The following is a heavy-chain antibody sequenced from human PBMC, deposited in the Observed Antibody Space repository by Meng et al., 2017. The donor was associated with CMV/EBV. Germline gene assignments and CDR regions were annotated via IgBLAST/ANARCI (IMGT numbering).Heavy chain of an antibody. Sequence: GGSLRLSCAVSGFTFSSYSMNWVRQAPGKELEWVLSISSSSSYIYYADSVKGRFTISRDNAKDSLYLQMNSLRAEDTAVYYCASGYSSSWTSGYFDYWGQGTLVTVSS. CDR3: ASGYSSSWTSGYFDY. V-gene: IGHV3-21*01. J-gene: IGHJ4*02. CDR2: ISSSSSYI. D-gene: IGHD6-13*01. CDR1: GFTFSSYS.